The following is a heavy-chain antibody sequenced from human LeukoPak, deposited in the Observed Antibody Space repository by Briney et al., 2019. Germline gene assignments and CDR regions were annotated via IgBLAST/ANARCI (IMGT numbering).Heavy chain of an antibody. CDR3: ARASSVADHQYYFDY. CDR2: IYTSGST. CDR1: GGSISSYY. V-gene: IGHV4-4*07. D-gene: IGHD6-19*01. J-gene: IGHJ4*02. Sequence: SETLSLTCTVSGGSISSYYWSWIRQPAGKGLEWVGRIYTSGSTNYTPSLKSRVTMSVDTSKNQFSLKLSSVTAADTAVYYCARASSVADHQYYFDYWGQGTLVTVSS.